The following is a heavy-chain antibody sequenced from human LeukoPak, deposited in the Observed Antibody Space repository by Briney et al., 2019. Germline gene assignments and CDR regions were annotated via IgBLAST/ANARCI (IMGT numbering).Heavy chain of an antibody. V-gene: IGHV3-74*01. D-gene: IGHD3-9*01. CDR3: ARPRNDILSGFHYYYGLDV. Sequence: PGGSLRLSCAASGFTFSSYWMHWVRQARGQGLVWVSRINSDCRSTSYADSVKVRFTISRDNAKNTLYLQKNSLRAEDTAVYYCARPRNDILSGFHYYYGLDVWGQGTTVTVSS. CDR1: GFTFSSYW. J-gene: IGHJ6*02. CDR2: INSDCRST.